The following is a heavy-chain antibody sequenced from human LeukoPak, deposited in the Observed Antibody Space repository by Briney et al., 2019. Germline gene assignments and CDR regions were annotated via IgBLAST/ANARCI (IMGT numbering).Heavy chain of an antibody. CDR1: GYTFTSYD. V-gene: IGHV1-8*01. CDR2: MNPNSGNT. D-gene: IGHD3-3*01. CDR3: ARGQRRITIFGGYYYMDV. Sequence: ASVKVSCKASGYTFTSYDINWVRQATGQGLEWMGWMNPNSGNTGYAQKFQGGVTMTRNTSISTAYMELSSLRSEDTAVYYCARGQRRITIFGGYYYMDVWGKGTTVTVSS. J-gene: IGHJ6*03.